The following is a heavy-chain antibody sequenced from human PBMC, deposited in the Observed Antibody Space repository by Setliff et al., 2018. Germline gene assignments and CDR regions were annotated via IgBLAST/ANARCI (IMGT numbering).Heavy chain of an antibody. CDR2: MYYSGST. CDR1: GGSISSGSYY. Sequence: ETLSLTCSVSGGSISSGSYYWGWIRQSPGKGLEWIGSMYYSGSTHYNPSLKGRVTLSVDTTKNQFSLKLTSMTAADTAVYFCARHLLVQGTYHFDYWGQGSPVTVSS. V-gene: IGHV4-39*01. J-gene: IGHJ4*02. CDR3: ARHLLVQGTYHFDY. D-gene: IGHD3-10*01.